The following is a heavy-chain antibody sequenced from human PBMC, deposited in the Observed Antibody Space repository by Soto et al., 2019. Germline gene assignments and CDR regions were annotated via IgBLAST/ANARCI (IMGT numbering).Heavy chain of an antibody. CDR2: SSAYNGDT. V-gene: IGHV1-18*01. CDR3: ARGRQLGGDFYYYMDV. Sequence: VQLLQAGAEVKKPGASVKVSCKASGYTFTNYGITWVRQAPGQGLEWMGWSSAYNGDTHYTQRLQGRVTMTTDTSTSTAYMELRGLRSDDTAVYYCARGRQLGGDFYYYMDVWGKGTTVTVSS. D-gene: IGHD6-6*01. CDR1: GYTFTNYG. J-gene: IGHJ6*03.